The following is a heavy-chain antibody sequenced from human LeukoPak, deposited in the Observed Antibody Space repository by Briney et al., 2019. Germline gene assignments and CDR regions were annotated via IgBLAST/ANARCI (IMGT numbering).Heavy chain of an antibody. CDR3: ARGVVVPAALLNWFDP. V-gene: IGHV4-39*01. D-gene: IGHD2-2*01. CDR1: GGSISSSSYY. CDR2: IYYSGST. Sequence: SETLSLTCTVSGGSISSSSYYWGWIRQPPGKGLEWIGSIYYSGSTYYNPSLKSRVTISVDTSKNQFSLKLSSVTAADTAVYYCARGVVVPAALLNWFDPWGQGTLVTVSS. J-gene: IGHJ5*02.